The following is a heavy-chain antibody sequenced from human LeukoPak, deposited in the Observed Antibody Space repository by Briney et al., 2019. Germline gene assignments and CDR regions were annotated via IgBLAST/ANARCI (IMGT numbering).Heavy chain of an antibody. CDR2: INSDGSST. Sequence: PGGFLRLPCAASGFTFSSYWMQWVRQAPGKGLVWVSCINSDGSSTSYADSVKGRFTISRDNAKNTLYLQMNSLRAEDTAVYYCARDLGIAAIWGQGTLVTVSS. J-gene: IGHJ4*02. V-gene: IGHV3-74*01. CDR3: ARDLGIAAI. D-gene: IGHD6-13*01. CDR1: GFTFSSYW.